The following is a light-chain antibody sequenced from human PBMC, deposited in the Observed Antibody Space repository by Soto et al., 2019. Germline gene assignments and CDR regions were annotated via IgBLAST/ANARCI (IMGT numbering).Light chain of an antibody. CDR1: MRDVGAYNL. J-gene: IGLJ1*01. CDR2: EVS. CDR3: SSYTSSSTLYV. V-gene: IGLV2-14*01. Sequence: QAALTQPASVSGSAGQSITISCSGTMRDVGAYNLVSWYQQHPGTAPKLMIYEVSNRPSGVSNRFSGSKSGNTASLTISGLQAEDEADYYCSSYTSSSTLYVFGTGTKVTVL.